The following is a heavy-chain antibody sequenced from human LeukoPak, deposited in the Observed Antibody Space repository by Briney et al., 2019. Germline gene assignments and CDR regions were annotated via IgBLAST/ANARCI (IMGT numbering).Heavy chain of an antibody. CDR1: GYTFTSYG. CDR3: AKGAPGIAVAGNDY. D-gene: IGHD6-19*01. V-gene: IGHV3-23*01. Sequence: ASVKVSCKASGYTFTSYGISWVRQAPGKGLEWVSAISGSGGSTYYADSVKGRFTISRDNSKNTLYLQMNSLRAEDTAVYYCAKGAPGIAVAGNDYWGQGTLVTVSS. J-gene: IGHJ4*02. CDR2: ISGSGGST.